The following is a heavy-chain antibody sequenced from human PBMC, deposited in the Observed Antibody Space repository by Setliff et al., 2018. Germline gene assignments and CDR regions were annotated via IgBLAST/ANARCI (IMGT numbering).Heavy chain of an antibody. J-gene: IGHJ5*02. V-gene: IGHV1-69*06. CDR2: IIPIFGTA. CDR3: ARGPNFWSGYYSLRLRWFDP. D-gene: IGHD3-3*01. Sequence: SVKVSCKDSGGTLSSYAISWVRQAPGQGLEWMGRIIPIFGTANYAQKFQGRVTITADKSTSTAYMELSSLRSEDTAVYYCARGPNFWSGYYSLRLRWFDPWGQGTLVTVSS. CDR1: GGTLSSYA.